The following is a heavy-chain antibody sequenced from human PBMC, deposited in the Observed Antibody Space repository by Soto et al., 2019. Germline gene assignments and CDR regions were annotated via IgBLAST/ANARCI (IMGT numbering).Heavy chain of an antibody. V-gene: IGHV4-59*01. J-gene: IGHJ4*02. CDR1: GGSISSYY. CDR3: ARVGYYYDSSGYSGTYFDY. Sequence: PSETLSLTCTVSGGSISSYYWSWIRQPPGKGLEWIGYIYYSGSTNYNPSLKSRVTISVDTSKNQFSLKLSSVTAADTAVYYCARVGYYYDSSGYSGTYFDYWGQGTLVTVSS. D-gene: IGHD3-22*01. CDR2: IYYSGST.